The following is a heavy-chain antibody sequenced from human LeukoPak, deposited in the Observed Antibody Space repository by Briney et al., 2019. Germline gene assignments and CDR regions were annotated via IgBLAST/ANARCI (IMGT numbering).Heavy chain of an antibody. D-gene: IGHD3-9*01. CDR2: VSFTSSSI. J-gene: IGHJ4*02. Sequence: GGSLRLSCAASGFTFSSYWMSWVRQAPGKGLEWVSSVSFTSSSIDYADSVKGRFTISRDNAKNSLFLQMNSLRAEDTAVYYCARTYYDILTGYNPYFDYWGQGTLVTVSS. CDR1: GFTFSSYW. CDR3: ARTYYDILTGYNPYFDY. V-gene: IGHV3-21*01.